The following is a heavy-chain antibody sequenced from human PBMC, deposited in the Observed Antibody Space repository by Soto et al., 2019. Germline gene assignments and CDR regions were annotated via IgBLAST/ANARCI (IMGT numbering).Heavy chain of an antibody. CDR2: IIPIFGTS. CDR3: AREDDVGVAAAVYAFEI. Sequence: SVKVSCKASGGTFSSYTISRVRQAPGRGLEWMGGIIPIFGTSNYAQKFQGRVSINADESTNTAYMELSGLRSEDTAMYYCAREDDVGVAAAVYAFEIWGQGTMVTVSS. J-gene: IGHJ3*02. V-gene: IGHV1-69*13. D-gene: IGHD2-15*01. CDR1: GGTFSSYT.